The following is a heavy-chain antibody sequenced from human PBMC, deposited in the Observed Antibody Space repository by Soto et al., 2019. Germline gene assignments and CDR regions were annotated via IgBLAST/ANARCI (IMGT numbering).Heavy chain of an antibody. Sequence: SETLSLTCTVSGGSISSYYWSWIRQPPGKGLEWIGYIYYSGSTNYNPSLKSRVTISVDTSKNQFSLKLSSVTAADTAVYYCARYSYGYDQDYYYYYYMDVWGKGTTVTVSS. J-gene: IGHJ6*03. V-gene: IGHV4-59*08. D-gene: IGHD5-18*01. CDR3: ARYSYGYDQDYYYYYYMDV. CDR2: IYYSGST. CDR1: GGSISSYY.